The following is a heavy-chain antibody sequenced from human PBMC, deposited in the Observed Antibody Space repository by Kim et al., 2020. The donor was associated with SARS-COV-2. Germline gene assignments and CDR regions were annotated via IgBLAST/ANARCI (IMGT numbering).Heavy chain of an antibody. J-gene: IGHJ4*02. CDR2: YDGTKK. V-gene: IGHV3-30*02. Sequence: YDGTKKDYVESVKGRFTISRDNPESTLFLEMNSLRVEDTAVYYCAKDGLDYWGQGTLVTVSS. CDR3: AKDGLDY. D-gene: IGHD6-19*01.